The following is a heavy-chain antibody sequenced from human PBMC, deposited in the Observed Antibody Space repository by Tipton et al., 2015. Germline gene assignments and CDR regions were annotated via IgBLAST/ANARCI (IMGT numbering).Heavy chain of an antibody. D-gene: IGHD5-12*01. CDR1: GGSISSRYHY. Sequence: TLSLTCTVSGGSISSRYHYWGWIRQPPGKGLEWLGYSYYSGSTYYNPSLKSRITISVDMSKNQFSLKLTSVTAADTAVYYCARVKVATMLYYFDYWGQGTLVTVSS. J-gene: IGHJ4*02. V-gene: IGHV4-31*03. CDR3: ARVKVATMLYYFDY. CDR2: SYYSGST.